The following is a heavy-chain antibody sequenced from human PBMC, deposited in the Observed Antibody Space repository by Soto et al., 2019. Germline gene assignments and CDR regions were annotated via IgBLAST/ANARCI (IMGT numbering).Heavy chain of an antibody. V-gene: IGHV2-5*01. D-gene: IGHD1-1*01. Sequence: QITLKGSGPTLVKPTQTLTLTCTLSGISLSTSGVGLGWIRQTPGKALEWLALVYWNDDKHYSPSLKSRLTITKHTSKNQAVLTMTYMDPVDTAAYYCSRGLATLPVFAFDIWGQGTVVTVSS. CDR2: VYWNDDK. CDR1: GISLSTSGVG. CDR3: SRGLATLPVFAFDI. J-gene: IGHJ3*02.